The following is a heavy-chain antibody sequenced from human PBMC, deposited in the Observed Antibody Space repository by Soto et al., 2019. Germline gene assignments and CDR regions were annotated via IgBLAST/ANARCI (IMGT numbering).Heavy chain of an antibody. CDR2: ISAYNGNT. V-gene: IGHV1-18*01. CDR3: ARDSYDFWSGYYLWAASGFDY. Sequence: GASVKVSCTASGYTFTSYGISWVRQAPGQGLEWMGWISAYNGNTNYAQKLQGRVTMTTDTSTSTAYMELRSLRSDDTAVYYCARDSYDFWSGYYLWAASGFDYWGQGTLVTVSS. CDR1: GYTFTSYG. J-gene: IGHJ4*02. D-gene: IGHD3-3*01.